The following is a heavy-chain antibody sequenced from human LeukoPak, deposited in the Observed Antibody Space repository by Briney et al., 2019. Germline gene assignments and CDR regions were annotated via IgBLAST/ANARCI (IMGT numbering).Heavy chain of an antibody. Sequence: ASVKVSCKASGYTFTSYGISWVRQAPGQGLEWMGWISAYNGNTNYAQKLQGRVTMTTDTSTSTAYMELRSLRSDDTAVYYCARAEMAGRYYYYYGMDVWGQGTTVTVSS. D-gene: IGHD5-24*01. J-gene: IGHJ6*02. CDR3: ARAEMAGRYYYYYGMDV. CDR1: GYTFTSYG. V-gene: IGHV1-18*01. CDR2: ISAYNGNT.